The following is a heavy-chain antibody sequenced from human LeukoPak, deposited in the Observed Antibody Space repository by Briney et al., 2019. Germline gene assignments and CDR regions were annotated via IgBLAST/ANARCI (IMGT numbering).Heavy chain of an antibody. Sequence: ASVKVSCKVSGYTLTELSMHWVRQAPGKGLEWMGGFDPEDGETIYAQKFQGRVTMTEDTSTDTAYMELSSLRSEDTAVYYCASASPSYYYGSGSNDAFDIWGQGTMVTVSS. D-gene: IGHD3-10*01. J-gene: IGHJ3*02. CDR1: GYTLTELS. V-gene: IGHV1-24*01. CDR2: FDPEDGET. CDR3: ASASPSYYYGSGSNDAFDI.